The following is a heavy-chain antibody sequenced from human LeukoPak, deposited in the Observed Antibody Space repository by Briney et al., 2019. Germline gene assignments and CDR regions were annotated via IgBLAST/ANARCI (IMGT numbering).Heavy chain of an antibody. J-gene: IGHJ5*02. Sequence: ASVKVSCKASGFTLTNYDIKWVRQAPGQGLEWMGWMNPINGNTGYARKFQGRVTMTRDTSISTAYMELRSLTSEDTAIYYCVRDGEGVAISVNFWFDPWGQGTLVTVSS. CDR3: VRDGEGVAISVNFWFDP. V-gene: IGHV1-8*01. D-gene: IGHD3-10*01. CDR2: MNPINGNT. CDR1: GFTLTNYD.